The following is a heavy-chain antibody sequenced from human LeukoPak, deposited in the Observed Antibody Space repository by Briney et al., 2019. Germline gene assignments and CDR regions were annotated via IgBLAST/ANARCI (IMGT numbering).Heavy chain of an antibody. V-gene: IGHV3-21*01. CDR1: GFTFSSYT. J-gene: IGHJ4*02. Sequence: GGSLRLSCAASGFTFSSYTMNWVRQAPGKGWKGVSSISTSNCCIYYADSVKGRFTVSRDNAKNSLYLQMNSLRAEDTAVYYCARGSSSWYYFDYWGQGTLVTVSS. CDR3: ARGSSSWYYFDY. D-gene: IGHD6-13*01. CDR2: ISTSNCCI.